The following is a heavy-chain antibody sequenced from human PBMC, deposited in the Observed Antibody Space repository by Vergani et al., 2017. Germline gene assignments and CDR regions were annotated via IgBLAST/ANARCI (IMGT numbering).Heavy chain of an antibody. CDR2: ISGSGGST. CDR3: AKDPLGYCSGGSCYSFFHYYYGMDV. CDR1: GFTFSSYA. D-gene: IGHD2-15*01. J-gene: IGHJ6*02. V-gene: IGHV3-23*04. Sequence: EVQLVESGGGLVQPGGSLRLSCAASGFTFSSYAMSWVRQAPGKGLEWVSAISGSGGSTYYADSVKGRFTISRDNSKNTLYLQMNSLRAEDTAVYYCAKDPLGYCSGGSCYSFFHYYYGMDVWSQGTTVTVSS.